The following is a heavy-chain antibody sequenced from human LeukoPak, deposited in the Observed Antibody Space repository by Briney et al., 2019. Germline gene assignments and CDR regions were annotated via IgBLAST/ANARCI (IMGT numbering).Heavy chain of an antibody. CDR3: ARVNPYGSGWYVGY. Sequence: SETLSLTCTVSGGSISSGGYYWSWIRQHPGKGLEWIGYIYYSGSTYYNPSLKSRVTISVDTSKNQFSLKLSSVTAADTAVYYCARVNPYGSGWYVGYWGQGTLVTVSS. D-gene: IGHD6-19*01. CDR1: GGSISSGGYY. V-gene: IGHV4-31*03. J-gene: IGHJ4*02. CDR2: IYYSGST.